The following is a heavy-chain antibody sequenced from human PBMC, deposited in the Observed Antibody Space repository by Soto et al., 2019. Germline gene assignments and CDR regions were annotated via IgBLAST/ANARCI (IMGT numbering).Heavy chain of an antibody. V-gene: IGHV2-5*02. CDR3: AVLIEFSSSSYFDY. Sequence: XGPTLVNPTQTLTLTCTFSGFSLSTSGVGVGWIRQPPGKALEWLALIYWDDDKRYSPSLKSRPTITKDTSKNQVVLTMTNMDPVDTGTYYCAVLIEFSSSSYFDYWGQGALVTVSS. J-gene: IGHJ4*02. CDR1: GFSLSTSGVG. CDR2: IYWDDDK. D-gene: IGHD6-6*01.